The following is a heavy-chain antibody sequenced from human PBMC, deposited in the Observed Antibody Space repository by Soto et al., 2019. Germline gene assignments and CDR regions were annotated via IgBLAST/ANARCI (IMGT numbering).Heavy chain of an antibody. D-gene: IGHD2-2*01. CDR2: IYTSGST. CDR3: SRACSSTNCYDGFDY. Sequence: QVQLQESGPGLVKPSETLSLTCTVSGGSISSYYWSWIRQPAGKGLEWIGRIYTSGSTNYNPPLQRRVTMSVDTSKSQFSLNLSSVTAADTAVYYCSRACSSTNCYDGFDYWGQGTRVTVSS. CDR1: GGSISSYY. J-gene: IGHJ4*02. V-gene: IGHV4-4*07.